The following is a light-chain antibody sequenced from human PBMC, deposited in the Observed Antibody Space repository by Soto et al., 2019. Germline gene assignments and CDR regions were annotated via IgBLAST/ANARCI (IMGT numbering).Light chain of an antibody. J-gene: IGLJ2*01. V-gene: IGLV2-14*01. CDR2: DVS. CDR1: SSDVGGYNY. CDR3: SSYTSSSTLGV. Sequence: QSALTQPASVSGSPGQSITISCTGTSSDVGGYNYVSWYQQHPGKAPKLMIYDVSNRPSGVSNRFSGSKSGNTASLTISGLQAEDEADYYCSSYTSSSTLGVCGGRTKVTVL.